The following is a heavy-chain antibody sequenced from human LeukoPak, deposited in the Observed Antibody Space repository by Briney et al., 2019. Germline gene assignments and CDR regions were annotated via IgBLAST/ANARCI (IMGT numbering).Heavy chain of an antibody. CDR2: ISAYNGNT. CDR1: GCTFTSYG. CDR3: ARVTLHCSSTSCHLWWEYYYYGMDV. V-gene: IGHV1-18*01. J-gene: IGHJ6*02. D-gene: IGHD2-2*01. Sequence: APVKVSCKASGCTFTSYGISWVRQAPGQGLEWMGWISAYNGNTNYAQKLQGRVTMTTDTSTSTAYMELRSLRSDDTAVYYCARVTLHCSSTSCHLWWEYYYYGMDVWGQGTTVTVSS.